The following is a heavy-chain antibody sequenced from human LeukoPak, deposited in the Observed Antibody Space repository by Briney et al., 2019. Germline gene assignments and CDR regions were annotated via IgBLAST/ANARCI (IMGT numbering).Heavy chain of an antibody. CDR1: GYTFTGYY. Sequence: ASVKVSCKASGYTFTGYYMYWVRQAPGQGLEWMGWINPNSGGTNYEQKFQGRVTMTRDMSISTVYMELSRLRSDDTAVYYCARGRNSPGGYWGQGTLVTVSS. D-gene: IGHD3-16*01. CDR2: INPNSGGT. J-gene: IGHJ4*02. CDR3: ARGRNSPGGY. V-gene: IGHV1-2*02.